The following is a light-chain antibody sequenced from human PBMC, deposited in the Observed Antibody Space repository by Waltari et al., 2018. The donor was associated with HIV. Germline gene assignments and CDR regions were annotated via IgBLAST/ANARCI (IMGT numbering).Light chain of an antibody. V-gene: IGLV1-36*01. CDR1: SSNIGNNA. J-gene: IGLJ3*02. CDR2: YDD. Sequence: QSVLTQPPSVSEAPRQRVTISCSGSSSNIGNNAVTWSQQLPGKAPKLLIYYDDLRPAGVADGFAGYKSGTEASMAISGLQSEDEADYYCAAWYDSLNGWVFGGGTKLTVL. CDR3: AAWYDSLNGWV.